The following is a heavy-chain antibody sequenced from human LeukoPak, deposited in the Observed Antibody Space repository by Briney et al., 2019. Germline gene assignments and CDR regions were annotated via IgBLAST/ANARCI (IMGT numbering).Heavy chain of an antibody. Sequence: GGSLRLSCAASGFTFSSYAMTWVRQAPGKGLEWVASINGGGGNTYYADSVKGRFTISRDNSKNTLYLQMNSLRGEDTAVYYCVKDPSGSFPNWFDPWGQGTLVTVSS. J-gene: IGHJ5*02. D-gene: IGHD3-10*01. V-gene: IGHV3-23*01. CDR1: GFTFSSYA. CDR3: VKDPSGSFPNWFDP. CDR2: INGGGGNT.